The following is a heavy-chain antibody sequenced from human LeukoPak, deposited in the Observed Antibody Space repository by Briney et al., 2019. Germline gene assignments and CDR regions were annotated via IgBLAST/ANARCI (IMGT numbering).Heavy chain of an antibody. CDR1: GFTFSNYS. J-gene: IGHJ4*02. V-gene: IGHV3-21*01. CDR3: ARVGRNYFDY. CDR2: ISSSSSYI. D-gene: IGHD3-10*01. Sequence: GGSLRLSCAASGFTFSNYSMNWVRQAPGKGLEWVSSISSSSSYIYYADSVKGRFTISRDNAKNSLYLQMNSLRAEDTAVYYCARVGRNYFDYWGQGTLVTVSS.